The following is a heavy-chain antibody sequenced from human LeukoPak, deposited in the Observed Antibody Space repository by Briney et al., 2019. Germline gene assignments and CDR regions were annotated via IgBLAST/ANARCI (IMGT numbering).Heavy chain of an antibody. D-gene: IGHD2-8*02. CDR3: ARGLVGHHFDY. Sequence: SETLSLTCAVYGGSFSGYYWSWIRQPPGKGLEWIGEINHSGSTNNNPSLKSRVTISVDTSKNQFSLKLSSVTAADTAVYYCARGLVGHHFDYWGQGTLVTVSS. V-gene: IGHV4-34*01. CDR2: INHSGST. CDR1: GGSFSGYY. J-gene: IGHJ4*02.